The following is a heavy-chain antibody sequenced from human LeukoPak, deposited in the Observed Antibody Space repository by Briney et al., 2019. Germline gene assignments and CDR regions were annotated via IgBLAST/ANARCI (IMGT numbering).Heavy chain of an antibody. D-gene: IGHD1-7*01. CDR3: AKGVGAGTTWAFDI. CDR2: ISGSGGST. CDR1: GFTFSSYG. J-gene: IGHJ3*02. V-gene: IGHV3-23*01. Sequence: GGSLRLSCAASGFTFSSYGMSWVRQAPGKGLEWVSGISGSGGSTYYADSVKGRFTISRDNAKNSLYLQMNSLRAEDMALYYCAKGVGAGTTWAFDIWGQGTMVTVSS.